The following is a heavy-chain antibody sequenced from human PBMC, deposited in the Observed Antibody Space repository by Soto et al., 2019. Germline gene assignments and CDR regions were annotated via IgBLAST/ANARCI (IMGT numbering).Heavy chain of an antibody. CDR2: ISDSGDRT. J-gene: IGHJ3*01. D-gene: IGHD3-16*02. Sequence: GSLRLSCASSGFTLSMSAVNWVRQAPGKGLEWVSYISDSGDRTYYADSVKGRFTISRDRSKNTVSLQMDSLRAEDTAVYYCAKDRGIIVKAGDAFDVWGQGTKVTVSS. V-gene: IGHV3-23*01. CDR3: AKDRGIIVKAGDAFDV. CDR1: GFTLSMSA.